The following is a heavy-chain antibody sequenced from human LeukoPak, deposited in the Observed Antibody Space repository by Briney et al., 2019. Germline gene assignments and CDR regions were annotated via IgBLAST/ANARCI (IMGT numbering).Heavy chain of an antibody. J-gene: IGHJ4*02. D-gene: IGHD4-17*01. Sequence: GGSLRLSCEASGFTFSSYEMNWVRQAPGPGLEWVSYISSSAGTTYYADSVKGRFTISRDNAKNSLYLQMNSLRDEVTAVYYCARGKIGYYYGDYDGFWGQGTLVTVSS. V-gene: IGHV3-48*03. CDR1: GFTFSSYE. CDR3: ARGKIGYYYGDYDGF. CDR2: ISSSAGTT.